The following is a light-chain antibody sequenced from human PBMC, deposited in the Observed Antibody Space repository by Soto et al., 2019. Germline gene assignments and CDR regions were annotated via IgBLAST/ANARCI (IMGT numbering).Light chain of an antibody. CDR1: QNINTW. V-gene: IGKV1-5*03. Sequence: DIQMTQSPSTLSASIGDRVSIXXRASQNINTWLAWYQQQPGKAPKIXIYKASSLQSGVPSRFSGTGAGTDFALTITSLQAEDFAVYYCQQYNNWPITFGQGTRLEIK. J-gene: IGKJ5*01. CDR3: QQYNNWPIT. CDR2: KAS.